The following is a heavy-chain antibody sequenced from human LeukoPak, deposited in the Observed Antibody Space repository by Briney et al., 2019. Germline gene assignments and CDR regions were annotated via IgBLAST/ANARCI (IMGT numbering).Heavy chain of an antibody. CDR1: GFTFSSYG. D-gene: IGHD6-19*01. CDR3: AKNWGPWGYSSGWYDY. Sequence: GRSLRLSCAASGFTFSSYGMHWVRQAPGKGLEWVAVISYDGSNKYYADSVRGRFTISRDNSKNTLYLQMNSLRAEDTAVYYCAKNWGPWGYSSGWYDYWGQGTLVTVSS. CDR2: ISYDGSNK. V-gene: IGHV3-30*18. J-gene: IGHJ4*02.